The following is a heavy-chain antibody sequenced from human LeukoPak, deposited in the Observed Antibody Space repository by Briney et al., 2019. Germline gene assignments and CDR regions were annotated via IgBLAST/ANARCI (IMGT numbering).Heavy chain of an antibody. J-gene: IGHJ4*02. CDR1: GFTFSSYG. D-gene: IGHD2-2*01. Sequence: GGSLRLSCAASGFTFSSYGMSWVRQAPGKGLEWVSGISDSGGNTYYADSVKGRFTISRDNSKNTLFLQMNSLRVEDTAVYYCAQDSGYCSSTSCYGRFDYWGQGTLVTVSS. CDR2: ISDSGGNT. V-gene: IGHV3-23*01. CDR3: AQDSGYCSSTSCYGRFDY.